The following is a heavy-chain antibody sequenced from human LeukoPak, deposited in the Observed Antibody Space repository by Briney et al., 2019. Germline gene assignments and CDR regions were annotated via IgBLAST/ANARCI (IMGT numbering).Heavy chain of an antibody. CDR3: ARPVNDRYCSSTSCYTRGWFDP. V-gene: IGHV4-34*01. D-gene: IGHD2-2*02. CDR2: INHSGST. Sequence: SETLSLTCAVYGGSFSGYYWSWIRQPPGKGLEWIGEINHSGSTNYNPSLKSRVTISVDTSKNQFSLKLSSVTAADTAVYYCARPVNDRYCSSTSCYTRGWFDPWGQGTLVTVSS. J-gene: IGHJ5*02. CDR1: GGSFSGYY.